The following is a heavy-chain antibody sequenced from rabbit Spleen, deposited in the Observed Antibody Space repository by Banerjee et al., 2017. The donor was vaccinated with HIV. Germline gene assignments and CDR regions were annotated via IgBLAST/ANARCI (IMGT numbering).Heavy chain of an antibody. D-gene: IGHD8-1*01. Sequence: QEQLVESGGGLVQPGGSLKLSCKASGFDFSSYGVSWVRQAPGKGLEWIGYIYPATETTYYANWVNGRFTISSNTNQNTVSLQMTSLTAADTATYFCARDAGTSFSTYGMDLWAPGTLVTVS. J-gene: IGHJ6*01. V-gene: IGHV1S47*01. CDR1: GFDFSSYG. CDR3: ARDAGTSFSTYGMDL. CDR2: IYPATETT.